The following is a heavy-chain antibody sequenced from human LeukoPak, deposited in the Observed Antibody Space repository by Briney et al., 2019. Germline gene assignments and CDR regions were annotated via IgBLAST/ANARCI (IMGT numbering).Heavy chain of an antibody. CDR1: GDSISRSTYY. V-gene: IGHV4-39*02. CDR3: ARSSGTGTFSY. D-gene: IGHD6-25*01. J-gene: IGHJ4*02. CDR2: VYYGRSP. Sequence: PSETLFLTCTVSGDSISRSTYYWAWIRQPPGKGLEWIGNVYYGRSPYFNPSLESRATISVDTSKNHFSLKMSSVTAADTAVYYCARSSGTGTFSYWGQGTLVTVSS.